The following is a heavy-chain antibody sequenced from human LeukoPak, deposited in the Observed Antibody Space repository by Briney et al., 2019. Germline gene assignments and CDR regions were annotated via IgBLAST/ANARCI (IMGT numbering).Heavy chain of an antibody. J-gene: IGHJ3*02. CDR2: ISPYNT. CDR3: VKAHVDRAFTRSFEI. V-gene: IGHV3-23*01. D-gene: IGHD3-10*01. CDR1: GFTFSTNP. Sequence: GGSLRLSCAASGFTFSTNPMSWVRQAPGKGLEWVSAISPYNTYYADSVKGRLTISRDDSKNKVYLQMNSPRAEDTARYYCVKAHVDRAFTRSFEIWGQGTVVTVSS.